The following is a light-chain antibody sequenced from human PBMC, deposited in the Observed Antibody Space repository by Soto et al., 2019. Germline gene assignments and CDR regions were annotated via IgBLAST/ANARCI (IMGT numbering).Light chain of an antibody. J-gene: IGKJ4*01. Sequence: DIQMTQSPSSLSSSVGETVTITCRASQSINRFFNWYQQKSGKAPKVLISTTSTLQTGVPSRFSGSGSGTHFTLTITDLQPEDFATYYCQQCDSFPLTFGGGTKVEIK. CDR3: QQCDSFPLT. CDR2: TTS. V-gene: IGKV1-39*01. CDR1: QSINRF.